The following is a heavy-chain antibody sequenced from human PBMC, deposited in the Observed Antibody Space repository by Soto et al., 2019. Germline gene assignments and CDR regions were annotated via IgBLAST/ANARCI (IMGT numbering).Heavy chain of an antibody. J-gene: IGHJ4*02. CDR2: MNPNSGNT. CDR3: ARRVGFNWNYFDY. CDR1: GYTFTSYD. Sequence: QVQLVQTGAEVKKPGASVKVSCKASGYTFTSYDINWVRQATGHGLEWMGWMNPNSGNTGYPQKFQGRVTMTRNTSISTAYMELSSLRSEGTAVYYCARRVGFNWNYFDYWGQGTLVTVSS. D-gene: IGHD1-20*01. V-gene: IGHV1-8*01.